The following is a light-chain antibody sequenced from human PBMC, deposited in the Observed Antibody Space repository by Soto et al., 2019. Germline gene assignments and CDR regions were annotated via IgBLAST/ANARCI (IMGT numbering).Light chain of an antibody. CDR3: QQRSNWSIT. J-gene: IGKJ5*01. CDR1: QSVSSY. V-gene: IGKV3-11*01. CDR2: DAS. Sequence: EIVLTQSPATLSLSPGERATLSCRASQSVSSYLAWYQQKPGQAPRLLIYDASNRATGIPARFSGSGSGTDFTLTISSPEPEDFAVYYCQQRSNWSITFGQGTRLE.